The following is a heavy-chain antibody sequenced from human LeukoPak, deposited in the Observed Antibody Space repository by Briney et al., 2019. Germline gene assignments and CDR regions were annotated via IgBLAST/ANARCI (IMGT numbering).Heavy chain of an antibody. Sequence: ETLSLTCTVSGGSISNGGYYWSWVRQAPGKGLEWVANIKQDGSEKYYVDSVKGRFTISRDNAKNSLYLQMNSLRAEDTAVYYCAREYRGSWYFRGQGTLVTVSS. CDR3: AREYRGSWYF. CDR1: GGSISNGGYY. J-gene: IGHJ4*02. D-gene: IGHD6-13*01. CDR2: IKQDGSEK. V-gene: IGHV3-7*01.